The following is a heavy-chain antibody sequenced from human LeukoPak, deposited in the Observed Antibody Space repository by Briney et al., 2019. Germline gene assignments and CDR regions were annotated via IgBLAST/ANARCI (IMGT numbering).Heavy chain of an antibody. V-gene: IGHV4-30-4*02. D-gene: IGHD3-16*01. CDR3: AREPVWGGHWFDP. CDR1: GGSISSGDYY. Sequence: SETLSLTCTVSGGSISSGDYYWSWIRQPPGKGLEWIGYIYYSGSTYYNPSLKSRVTISVDTSKNQFSLKLSSVTAADTAVYYCAREPVWGGHWFDPWGQGTLVTVSS. J-gene: IGHJ5*02. CDR2: IYYSGST.